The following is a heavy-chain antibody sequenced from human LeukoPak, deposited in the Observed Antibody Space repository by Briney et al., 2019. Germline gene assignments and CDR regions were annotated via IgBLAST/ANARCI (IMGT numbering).Heavy chain of an antibody. CDR3: AKPPYGSGSAFDI. J-gene: IGHJ3*02. CDR2: INSDGTST. CDR1: GFTLSSYG. Sequence: GRSLRLSCAASGFTLSSYGMHWVRQAPGKGLVWVSRINSDGTSTSYADSVKGRFTISRDNAKNTLYLQMNSLRAEDTALYYCAKPPYGSGSAFDIWGQGTMVTVSS. V-gene: IGHV3-74*01. D-gene: IGHD3-10*01.